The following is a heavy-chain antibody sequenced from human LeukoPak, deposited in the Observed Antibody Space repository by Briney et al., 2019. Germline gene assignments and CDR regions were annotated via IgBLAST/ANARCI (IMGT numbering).Heavy chain of an antibody. CDR2: ISWNSGSI. Sequence: GGSLRLSCAASGFTFDDYAMHRVRQAPGKGLEWVSGISWNSGSIGYADSVKGRFTISRDNAKNSLYLQMNSLRAEDTALYYCAKEYYYDSSGYYYGYYFDYWGQGTLVTVSS. CDR3: AKEYYYDSSGYYYGYYFDY. V-gene: IGHV3-9*01. CDR1: GFTFDDYA. D-gene: IGHD3-22*01. J-gene: IGHJ4*02.